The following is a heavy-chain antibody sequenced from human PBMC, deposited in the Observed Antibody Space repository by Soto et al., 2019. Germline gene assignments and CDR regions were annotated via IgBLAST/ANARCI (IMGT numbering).Heavy chain of an antibody. Sequence: SETLSLTCTVSGGSISSGGYYWSWIRQHPGKGLEWIGYIYYSGSTYYNPSLKSRVTISVDTSKNQFSLKLSSVTAADTAVYYCARAISMVRGVILIGPFDYWGQGTLVTVSS. CDR1: GGSISSGGYY. CDR3: ARAISMVRGVILIGPFDY. D-gene: IGHD3-10*01. J-gene: IGHJ4*02. V-gene: IGHV4-31*03. CDR2: IYYSGST.